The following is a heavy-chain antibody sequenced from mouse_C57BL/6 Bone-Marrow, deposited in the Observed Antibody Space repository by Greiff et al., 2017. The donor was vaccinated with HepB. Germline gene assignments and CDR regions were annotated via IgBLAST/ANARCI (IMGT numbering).Heavy chain of an antibody. J-gene: IGHJ4*01. Sequence: EVQLQQSGPVLVKPGASVKMSCKASGYTFTDYYMNWVKQSHGKSLEWIGVINPYNGGTSYNQKFKGKATLTVDKSSSTAYMELNSLTSEDSAVYYCASLYYGSSSYYAMDYWGQGTSVTVSS. CDR2: INPYNGGT. D-gene: IGHD1-1*01. CDR3: ASLYYGSSSYYAMDY. V-gene: IGHV1-19*01. CDR1: GYTFTDYY.